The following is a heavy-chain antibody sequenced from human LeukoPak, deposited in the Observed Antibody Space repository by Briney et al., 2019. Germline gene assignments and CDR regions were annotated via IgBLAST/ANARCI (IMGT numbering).Heavy chain of an antibody. CDR1: GFTFSDYY. CDR2: ISSSGSTI. V-gene: IGHV3-11*01. J-gene: IGHJ4*02. CDR3: ARDQYDTWSRRGNFDS. D-gene: IGHD3-3*01. Sequence: GGSLRLSCAASGFTFSDYYMSWIRQAPGKGLEWVAYISSSGSTIYYADSVKGRFTISRDNTKNSLYLQMNSLRAEDTAVFYCARDQYDTWSRRGNFDSWGQGTLVIVSS.